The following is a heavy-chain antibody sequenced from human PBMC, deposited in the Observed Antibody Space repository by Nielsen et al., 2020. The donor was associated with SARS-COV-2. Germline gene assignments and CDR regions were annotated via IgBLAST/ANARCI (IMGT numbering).Heavy chain of an antibody. V-gene: IGHV5-51*01. CDR1: GYTFTTYW. CDR3: SKEGRNDSGTERRGMDV. CDR2: IYPDDYDT. D-gene: IGHD3-10*01. Sequence: GESLKISCETSGYTFTTYWIGWVRQMPGKGLEWMGVIYPDDYDTRYSPSFQGQVTISADKSISTIYLQWRRLKASDSAMYYCSKEGRNDSGTERRGMDVWGRGTTVTVSS. J-gene: IGHJ6*02.